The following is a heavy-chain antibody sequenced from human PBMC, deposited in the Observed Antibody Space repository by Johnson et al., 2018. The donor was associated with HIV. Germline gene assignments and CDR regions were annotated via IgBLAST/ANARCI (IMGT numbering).Heavy chain of an antibody. CDR2: ISYDGSNK. V-gene: IGHV3-30-3*01. CDR1: GFTFSSYA. Sequence: VQLVESGGGVVQPGRSLRLSCAASGFTFSSYAMHWVRQAPGKGLEWVAVISYDGSNKYYADSVKGRFTISRDNAKNSLYLQMNSLRAEDTAVYYCAGRRAFDIWGQGTMVTVSS. CDR3: AGRRAFDI. J-gene: IGHJ3*02.